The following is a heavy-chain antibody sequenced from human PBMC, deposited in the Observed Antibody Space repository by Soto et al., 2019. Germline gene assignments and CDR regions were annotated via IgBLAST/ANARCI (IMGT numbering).Heavy chain of an antibody. CDR2: SKYDGSSA. CDR1: GFNLNGYW. D-gene: IGHD2-21*01. CDR3: ARSDYFDY. J-gene: IGHJ4*02. Sequence: EVQLVESGGGLVQPGESLRLSCAASGFNLNGYWMHWVRQGLGKGLVWVSRSKYDGSSATYADSVKGRFTVSRDNAKNTLYMQMNSLRPEDTAVYFCARSDYFDYWGQGTMVTVSS. V-gene: IGHV3-74*01.